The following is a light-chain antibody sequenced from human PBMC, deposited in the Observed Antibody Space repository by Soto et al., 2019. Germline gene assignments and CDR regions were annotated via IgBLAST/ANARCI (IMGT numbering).Light chain of an antibody. J-gene: IGKJ5*01. CDR2: AAS. Sequence: DIQMSQSPSSLSASVGDQVTITCRASQSISSYLNWYQQKPGKAPKLLIYAASRLQSGVPSRFSGSVSGTDFTLTISSLQPEDFATYYCQQSYTTPITFGQGTRLEIE. V-gene: IGKV1-39*01. CDR1: QSISSY. CDR3: QQSYTTPIT.